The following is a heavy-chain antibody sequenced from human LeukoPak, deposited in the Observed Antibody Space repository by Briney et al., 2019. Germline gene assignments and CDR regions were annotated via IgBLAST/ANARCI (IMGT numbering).Heavy chain of an antibody. Sequence: PGGSLRLSCAASGFTFSSYWMNWVRQAPGKGLVWVSRIASDGSSTTYADSVKGRFSISRDNAKNMLYLQMNSLRVEDTAVYCCARGRPHGNDYWGQGTLVTVSS. V-gene: IGHV3-74*01. CDR3: ARGRPHGNDY. CDR2: IASDGSST. J-gene: IGHJ4*02. CDR1: GFTFSSYW. D-gene: IGHD4-23*01.